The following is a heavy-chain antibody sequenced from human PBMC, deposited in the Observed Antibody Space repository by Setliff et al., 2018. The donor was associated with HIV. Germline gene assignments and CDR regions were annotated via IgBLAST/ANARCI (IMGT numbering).Heavy chain of an antibody. J-gene: IGHJ4*02. CDR2: INPNNGAS. Sequence: ASVKVSCKASGYTFTGHYMHWVRQAPGQGLEWMGWINPNNGASNYAQRFQGRVTRTRDTSISTAYMELSRLRSDDTAVYYCARDRHYYDSSGVGGYWCQGTLVTVSS. V-gene: IGHV1-2*02. CDR1: GYTFTGHY. CDR3: ARDRHYYDSSGVGGY. D-gene: IGHD3-22*01.